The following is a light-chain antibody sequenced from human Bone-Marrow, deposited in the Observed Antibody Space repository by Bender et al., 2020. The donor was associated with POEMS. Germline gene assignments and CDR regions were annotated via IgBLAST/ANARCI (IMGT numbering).Light chain of an antibody. CDR3: QSYDSSLDGYV. V-gene: IGLV2-8*01. Sequence: QSALTQPPSASGSPGQSVTMSCTGTSSDFGAHIYVSWYRHLPGKAPKLIIYDVSKRPSGVSDRFSGSKSATSASLAITGLQAEDEADYYCQSYDSSLDGYVFGTGTKVTVL. J-gene: IGLJ1*01. CDR2: DVS. CDR1: SSDFGAHIY.